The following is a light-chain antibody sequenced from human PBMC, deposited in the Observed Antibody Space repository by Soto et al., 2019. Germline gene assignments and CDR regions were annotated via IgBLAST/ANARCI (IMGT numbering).Light chain of an antibody. V-gene: IGKV4-1*01. Sequence: IVMTQSKGSLAVSFGEVATVKCKSSQSILYSSNNKNCLAWFQQKPGQPPKLLIYWASTRESGVPDRFSGSGSGTDFTLTISSLQAEDVAVYYCQHYHSDPISFGQGTLLEIK. CDR2: WAS. J-gene: IGKJ5*01. CDR3: QHYHSDPIS. CDR1: QSILYSSNNKNC.